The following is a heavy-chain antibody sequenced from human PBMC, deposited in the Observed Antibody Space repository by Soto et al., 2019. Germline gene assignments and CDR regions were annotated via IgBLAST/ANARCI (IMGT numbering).Heavy chain of an antibody. CDR1: GYTFTSYG. Sequence: ASVKVSCKASGYTFTSYGISWVRQAPGQGLEWMGWISAYNGDTNYAQKLQGRVTMTTDTSTNTAYMELRSLRSDDTAVYYCARDSLDFVVVPAAPAGIYYYYYMDVWGKGTTVTVSS. J-gene: IGHJ6*03. CDR2: ISAYNGDT. V-gene: IGHV1-18*01. CDR3: ARDSLDFVVVPAAPAGIYYYYYMDV. D-gene: IGHD2-2*03.